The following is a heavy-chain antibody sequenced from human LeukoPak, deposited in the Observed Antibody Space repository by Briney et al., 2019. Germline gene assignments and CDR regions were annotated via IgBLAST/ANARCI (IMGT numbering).Heavy chain of an antibody. Sequence: SSETLSLTCTVSGGSISSSSYYWGWIRQPPGKGLEWIGSIYYSGSTYYNPSLKSRITISVDTSKNQFSLKLSSVTAADTAVYYCARHPYSSSWYGYFDYWGQGTLVTVSS. CDR1: GGSISSSSYY. V-gene: IGHV4-39*01. J-gene: IGHJ4*02. CDR2: IYYSGST. CDR3: ARHPYSSSWYGYFDY. D-gene: IGHD6-13*01.